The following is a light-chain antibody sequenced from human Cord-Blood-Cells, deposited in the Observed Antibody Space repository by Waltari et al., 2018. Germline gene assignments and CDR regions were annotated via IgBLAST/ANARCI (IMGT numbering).Light chain of an antibody. CDR2: GKN. CDR1: SLRSYY. V-gene: IGLV3-19*01. J-gene: IGLJ2*01. CDR3: NSRDSSGNHVV. Sequence: SSELTQDPAVSVALGQPVRIPCQGDSLRSYYASWYQPKPGQAPVLVIYGKNNRPSGIPDRFSGSSSGNTASLTITGAQAEDEADYYCNSRDSSGNHVVFGGGTKLTVL.